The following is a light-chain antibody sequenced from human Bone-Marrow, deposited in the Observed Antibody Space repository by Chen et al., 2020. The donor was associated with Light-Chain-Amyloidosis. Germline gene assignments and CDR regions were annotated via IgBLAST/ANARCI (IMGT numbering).Light chain of an antibody. CDR2: KSN. CDR1: SSNIGSNY. CDR3: ATWDDSLSGWV. V-gene: IGLV1-47*01. J-gene: IGLJ3*02. Sequence: QPVLTQPPSASGTPGQRVTISCSGSSSNIGSNYVIWYQQLPGTAPKLLLYKSNERPSGVPERGSGSKSGSSASLAISGLRSEDEADYYCATWDDSLSGWVFGGGTKLTVL.